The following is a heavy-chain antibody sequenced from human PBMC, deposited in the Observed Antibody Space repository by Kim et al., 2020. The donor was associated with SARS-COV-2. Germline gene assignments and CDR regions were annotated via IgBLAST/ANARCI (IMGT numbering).Heavy chain of an antibody. CDR3: AADCTNGVCYTNRGDY. V-gene: IGHV1-69*13. CDR2: IIPIFGTA. CDR1: GGTFSSYA. J-gene: IGHJ4*02. Sequence: SVKVSCKASGGTFSSYAISWVRQAPGQGLEWMGGIIPIFGTANYAQKFQGRVTITADESTSTAYMELSSLRSEDTAVYYCAADCTNGVCYTNRGDYWGQGTLVTVSS. D-gene: IGHD2-8*01.